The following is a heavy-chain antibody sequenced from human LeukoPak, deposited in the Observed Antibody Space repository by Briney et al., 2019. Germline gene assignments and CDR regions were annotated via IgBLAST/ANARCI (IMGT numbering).Heavy chain of an antibody. J-gene: IGHJ4*02. V-gene: IGHV1-8*01. CDR1: GYTFTSYD. D-gene: IGHD6-13*01. Sequence: GASVKVSCKASGYTFTSYDINWVRQATGQGLEWMGWMNPNSGNTGYAQKFQGRVTMTRNTSISTAYMELSSLRSEDTAVYYYAKGGPRYSSSWYYFDYWGQGTLVTVSS. CDR2: MNPNSGNT. CDR3: AKGGPRYSSSWYYFDY.